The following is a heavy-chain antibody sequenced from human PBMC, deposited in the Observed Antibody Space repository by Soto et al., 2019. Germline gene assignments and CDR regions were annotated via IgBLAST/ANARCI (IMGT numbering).Heavy chain of an antibody. CDR2: IYYSGST. D-gene: IGHD3-10*01. Sequence: QVQLQESGPGLVKPSQTLSLTCTVSGGSISSGDYYWSWIRQPPGKGLEWIGYIYYSGSTYYNPSRKSPVTIPVDTSKNQFSLKLSSVTAADTAVYYCASAQGSGFLVSWGQGTLVTVSS. CDR1: GGSISSGDYY. CDR3: ASAQGSGFLVS. J-gene: IGHJ4*02. V-gene: IGHV4-30-4*01.